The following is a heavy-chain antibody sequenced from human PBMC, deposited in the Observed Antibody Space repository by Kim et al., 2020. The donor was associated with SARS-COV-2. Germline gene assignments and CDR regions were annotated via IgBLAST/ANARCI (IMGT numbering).Heavy chain of an antibody. J-gene: IGHJ4*02. D-gene: IGHD1-26*01. CDR2: ISSSSSYI. CDR1: GFTFSSYS. Sequence: GGSLRLSCAASGFTFSSYSMNWVRQAPGKGLEWVSSISSSSSYIYYADSVKGRFTISRDNAKNSLYLQMNSLRAEDTAVYYCASSSSIAVGATGWGQGTLVTVSS. CDR3: ASSSSIAVGATG. V-gene: IGHV3-21*01.